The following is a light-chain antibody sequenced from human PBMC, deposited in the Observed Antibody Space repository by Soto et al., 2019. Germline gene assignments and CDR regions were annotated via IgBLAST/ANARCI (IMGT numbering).Light chain of an antibody. J-gene: IGKJ1*01. CDR2: AAS. Sequence: AIPMTQSPSSLAGSVGDRLTITCRASQDIGNDLGGYQQKPGKAPKLLIYAASSLQSGVSSRFSGSGSGTEFTLTISSLQPEDFATYYCLQVFNFPRAFGQGTKVDIK. CDR3: LQVFNFPRA. V-gene: IGKV1-6*02. CDR1: QDIGND.